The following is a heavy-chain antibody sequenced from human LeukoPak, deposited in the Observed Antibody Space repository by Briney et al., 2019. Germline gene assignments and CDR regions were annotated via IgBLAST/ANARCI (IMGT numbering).Heavy chain of an antibody. Sequence: PGGSLRLSCAASGFTFSSYAMSWVRQAPGKGLEWVSAISGSGGSTYYADSVKGRFTISRDNSKDTLYLQMNSLRAEDTAVYYCAKNRGNYYGSGSYYLDYWGQGTLVTASS. CDR1: GFTFSSYA. CDR2: ISGSGGST. V-gene: IGHV3-23*01. CDR3: AKNRGNYYGSGSYYLDY. D-gene: IGHD3-10*01. J-gene: IGHJ4*02.